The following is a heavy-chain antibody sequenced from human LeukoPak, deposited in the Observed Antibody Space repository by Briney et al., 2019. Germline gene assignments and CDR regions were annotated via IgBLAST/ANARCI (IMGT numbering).Heavy chain of an antibody. J-gene: IGHJ1*01. D-gene: IGHD6-13*01. CDR3: AGPSGAAAGAAYLQN. Sequence: SETLSLTCAVYGGSFSGYYWSWVRQPAGKGLECIGRIHSSGSTNYNPSLASRVTISVDRSKNQFSLELRSMTAADTAVYYCAGPSGAAAGAAYLQNWGQGTLVTVSS. CDR2: IHSSGST. V-gene: IGHV4-59*10. CDR1: GGSFSGYY.